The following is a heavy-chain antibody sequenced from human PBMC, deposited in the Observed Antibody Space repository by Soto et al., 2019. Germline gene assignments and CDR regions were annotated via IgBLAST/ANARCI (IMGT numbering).Heavy chain of an antibody. V-gene: IGHV3-23*01. D-gene: IGHD3-10*01. CDR3: AKPSSRTMVRGVIVY. J-gene: IGHJ4*02. CDR1: RFTFSSYA. CDR2: ISGSGGST. Sequence: LRLSCAASRFTFSSYAMSWVRQAPGKGLEWVSAISGSGGSTYYADSVKGRFTISRDNSKNTLYLQMNSLRAEDTAVYYCAKPSSRTMVRGVIVYWGQGTLVTVSS.